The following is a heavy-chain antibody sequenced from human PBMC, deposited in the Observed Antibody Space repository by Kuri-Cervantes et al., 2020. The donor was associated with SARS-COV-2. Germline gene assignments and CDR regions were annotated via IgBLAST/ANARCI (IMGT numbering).Heavy chain of an antibody. V-gene: IGHV3-33*01. CDR2: IWYDGSNK. Sequence: LSLTCAASGFTFSSYGMHWVRQAPGKGLEWVAVIWYDGSNKYYADSVKGRFTIPRDNSKNTLYLQMNSLRAEDTAVYYCARELVGATNYYGMDVWGQGTTVTVSS. CDR1: GFTFSSYG. D-gene: IGHD1-26*01. J-gene: IGHJ6*02. CDR3: ARELVGATNYYGMDV.